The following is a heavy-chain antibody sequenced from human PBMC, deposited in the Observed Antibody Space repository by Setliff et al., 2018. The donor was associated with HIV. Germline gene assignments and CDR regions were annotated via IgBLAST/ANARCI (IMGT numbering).Heavy chain of an antibody. Sequence: ASVKVSCKASGYTFTSYAMHWVRQAPGQRLEWMGWINAGNGNTKYSQKFQGRVTITRDTSASTAYMELSSLRSEDTAVYYCARAGCGGNCWSSASLPPAGWFDPWGQGTLVTVSS. J-gene: IGHJ5*02. CDR3: ARAGCGGNCWSSASLPPAGWFDP. CDR1: GYTFTSYA. V-gene: IGHV1-3*01. D-gene: IGHD2-21*02. CDR2: INAGNGNT.